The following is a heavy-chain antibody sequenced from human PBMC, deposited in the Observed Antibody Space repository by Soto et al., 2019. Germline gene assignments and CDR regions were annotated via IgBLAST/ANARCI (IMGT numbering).Heavy chain of an antibody. V-gene: IGHV4-34*01. D-gene: IGHD6-13*01. Sequence: ASETLSLTCAVYGGYFSGYYWSWIRQPPGKGLEWIGEINHSGSTKYNPSLKSRVTISVDTSKNQFSLKLSSVTAADTAVYYCARGGKTATATRGFDYLGQGTMVTVSS. CDR3: ARGGKTATATRGFDY. CDR2: INHSGST. J-gene: IGHJ4*02. CDR1: GGYFSGYY.